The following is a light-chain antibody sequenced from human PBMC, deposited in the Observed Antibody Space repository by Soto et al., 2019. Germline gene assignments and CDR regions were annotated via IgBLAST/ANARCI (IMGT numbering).Light chain of an antibody. V-gene: IGLV2-14*01. Sequence: QSALTQPASVSGSPGQAITISCTGTSSDVGNYQSVAWYQHNPGKAPKLMIYDVSIRPSGVSSSFSGSKSANTASLSISGLKADDEADYYCSSYTTSSTPVVRTGTKAT. CDR1: SSDVGNYQS. J-gene: IGLJ1*01. CDR3: SSYTTSSTPV. CDR2: DVS.